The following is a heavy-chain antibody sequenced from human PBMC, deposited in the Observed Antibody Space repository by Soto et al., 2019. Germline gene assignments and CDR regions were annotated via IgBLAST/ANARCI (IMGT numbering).Heavy chain of an antibody. J-gene: IGHJ5*02. CDR1: GYTFTSYY. CDR2: INPSGGST. V-gene: IGHV1-46*01. D-gene: IGHD2-15*01. Sequence: ASVKVSCKASGYTFTSYYMHWVRQAPGQGLEWMGIINPSGGSTSYAQKFQGRVTMTRDTSTSTVYMELSSLRSEDTAVYYCARDHPGSGGAPGWFDPWGQGTQVTVSS. CDR3: ARDHPGSGGAPGWFDP.